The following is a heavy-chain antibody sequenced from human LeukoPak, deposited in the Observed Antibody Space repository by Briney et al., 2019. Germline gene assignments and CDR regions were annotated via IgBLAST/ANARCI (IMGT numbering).Heavy chain of an antibody. Sequence: ASVQVSCRASGYTFTDHYIHWVRQAPGQGLEWMGRNNPDIDVANYAEKFQGRVTMTRDTSISTAYMDLGSLTSDDTAVYYCARAVIRGIHFDSWGQGTLVTVSS. J-gene: IGHJ4*02. V-gene: IGHV1-2*06. CDR3: ARAVIRGIHFDS. CDR2: NNPDIDVA. D-gene: IGHD3-10*01. CDR1: GYTFTDHY.